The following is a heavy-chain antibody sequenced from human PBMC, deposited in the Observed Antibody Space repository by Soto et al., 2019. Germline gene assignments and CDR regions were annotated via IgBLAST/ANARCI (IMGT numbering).Heavy chain of an antibody. J-gene: IGHJ4*02. D-gene: IGHD3-9*01. V-gene: IGHV3-30*18. CDR1: GFTFSSYG. Sequence: GGSLRLSCAASGFTFSSYGMHWVRQAPGKGLEWVAVISYDGSNKYYADSVKGRFTISRDNSKNTLYLQMNSLRAEDTAVYYCAKDLARYSFWGQGTLVTVSS. CDR2: ISYDGSNK. CDR3: AKDLARYSF.